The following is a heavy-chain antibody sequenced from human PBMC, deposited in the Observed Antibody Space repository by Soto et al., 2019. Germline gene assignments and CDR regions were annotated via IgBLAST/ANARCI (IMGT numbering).Heavy chain of an antibody. Sequence: PGGSLRLSCAAAGYTFSSYAMSWVRQAPGKGLEWVSAISGGGDITHYADSMKGRFTISRDNSKNTLYLQMNSLRVEDAAIYYCAKSRGFDFWSPDYWGQGTLVTVSS. CDR2: ISGGGDIT. J-gene: IGHJ4*02. V-gene: IGHV3-23*01. CDR1: GYTFSSYA. CDR3: AKSRGFDFWSPDY. D-gene: IGHD3-3*01.